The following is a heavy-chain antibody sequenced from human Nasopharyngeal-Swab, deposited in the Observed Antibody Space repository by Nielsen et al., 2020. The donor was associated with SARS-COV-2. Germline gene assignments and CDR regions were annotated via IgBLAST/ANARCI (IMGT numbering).Heavy chain of an antibody. CDR3: ARVGICNNDWCGSYDN. D-gene: IGHD3-9*01. J-gene: IGHJ4*02. V-gene: IGHV3-72*01. CDR2: SRVKANSYTA. Sequence: GESLKISCVASGFTLADYYMDWVRQAPGKGLEWLGHSRVKANSYTAEYAASVTGRFTFSREESKNVLYLQMNSLKTEDTAVYYCARVGICNNDWCGSYDNWGQGTLVTVSS. CDR1: GFTLADYY.